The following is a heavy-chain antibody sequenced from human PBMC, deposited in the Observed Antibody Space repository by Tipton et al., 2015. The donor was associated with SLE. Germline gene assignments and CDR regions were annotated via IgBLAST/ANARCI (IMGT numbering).Heavy chain of an antibody. Sequence: TLSLTCAVHGGSFSGYYWTWIRQPPGKGLEWIGEINHGGSTNYNPSLKSRVTISVDTSKNQFSLKLSSVTAADTAVYYCARGPYYDFWSGHYYYYMDVWGKGTTVTVSS. V-gene: IGHV4-34*01. CDR3: ARGPYYDFWSGHYYYYMDV. CDR2: INHGGST. J-gene: IGHJ6*03. CDR1: GGSFSGYY. D-gene: IGHD3-3*01.